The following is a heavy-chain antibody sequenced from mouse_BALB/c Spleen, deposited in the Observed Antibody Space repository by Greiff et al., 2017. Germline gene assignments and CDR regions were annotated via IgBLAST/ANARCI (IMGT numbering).Heavy chain of an antibody. CDR1: GFAFSSYD. CDR3: ARKYGNYGYAMDY. J-gene: IGHJ4*01. CDR2: ISSGGGST. V-gene: IGHV5-12-1*01. Sequence: EVQLVESGGGLVKPGGSLKLSCAASGFAFSSYDMSWVRQTPEKRLEWVAYISSGGGSTYYPDTVKGRFTISRDNAKNTLYLQMSSLKSEDTAMYYCARKYGNYGYAMDYWGQGTSVTVSS. D-gene: IGHD2-10*02.